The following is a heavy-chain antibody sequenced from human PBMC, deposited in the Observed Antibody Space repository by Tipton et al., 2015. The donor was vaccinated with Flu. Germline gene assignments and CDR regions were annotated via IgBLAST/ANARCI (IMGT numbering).Heavy chain of an antibody. CDR1: GGSISSSSYF. Sequence: TLSLTCTVSGGSISSSSYFWGWIRQPPGKGLEWIGSIYSSGNTSYNPSLKSRVTMSVDTSNNQFSLRLSSVTAADTAVYYCARDWTIAAADGWFDPWGQGTLVTVS. J-gene: IGHJ5*02. V-gene: IGHV4-39*07. CDR2: IYSSGNT. CDR3: ARDWTIAAADGWFDP. D-gene: IGHD3/OR15-3a*01.